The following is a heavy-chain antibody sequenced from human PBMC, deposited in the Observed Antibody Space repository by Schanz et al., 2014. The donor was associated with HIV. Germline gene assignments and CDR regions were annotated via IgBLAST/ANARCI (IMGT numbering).Heavy chain of an antibody. CDR1: GYTFSIYA. D-gene: IGHD3-3*02. J-gene: IGHJ6*02. V-gene: IGHV1-69*01. Sequence: QVQLVQSGAEVKQPGASVRVSCKASGYTFSIYAISWVRQAPGQGLEWMGGIIPIFGTANYAQKFQGRVTIIADESTSTAYMELSSLRSADTAVYFCARAAFSSEYYYGMDVWGQGTTVTVSS. CDR2: IIPIFGTA. CDR3: ARAAFSSEYYYGMDV.